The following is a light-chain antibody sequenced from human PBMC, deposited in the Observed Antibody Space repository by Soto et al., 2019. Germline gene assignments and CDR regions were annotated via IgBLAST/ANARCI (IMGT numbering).Light chain of an antibody. CDR3: SSYTSRSTLMV. Sequence: QSVLTQPASVSGSPGQSITISCTGTSSDVGGYNYVSWYQHHPGKAPKLMIYDVTSRPSGVSNRFSGSKSGNTASLTISGLQAEDEADYFCSSYTSRSTLMVFGGRTKLTVL. CDR2: DVT. V-gene: IGLV2-14*01. J-gene: IGLJ3*02. CDR1: SSDVGGYNY.